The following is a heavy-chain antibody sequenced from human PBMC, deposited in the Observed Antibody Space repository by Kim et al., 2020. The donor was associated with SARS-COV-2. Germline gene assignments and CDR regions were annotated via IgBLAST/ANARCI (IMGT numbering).Heavy chain of an antibody. J-gene: IGHJ6*02. CDR2: IDAGNGDT. CDR1: GYRFTSYA. V-gene: IGHV1-3*01. Sequence: ASVKVSCKASGYRFTSYAIHWVRQAPGQRLEWMGWIDAGNGDTRYSQKFQGRVTITRDTPASTAYMDLSSLRSEDTAVYYCATGYVATPRVMDFYGMDVWGQGTTVTVSS. D-gene: IGHD5-18*01. CDR3: ATGYVATPRVMDFYGMDV.